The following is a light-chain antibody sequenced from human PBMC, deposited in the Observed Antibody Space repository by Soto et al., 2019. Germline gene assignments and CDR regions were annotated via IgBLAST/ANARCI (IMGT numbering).Light chain of an antibody. CDR3: QQYGSSPRT. CDR1: QSVSSSY. J-gene: IGKJ1*01. Sequence: EIVLTQSPATLSLSPGERATLSCRASQSVSSSYLALYQQKPGQAPRLLIYGASSRATGIPDRFSGSGSGTDFTLTISRLEPEDFAVYYCQQYGSSPRTFGQGTKVDIK. CDR2: GAS. V-gene: IGKV3-20*01.